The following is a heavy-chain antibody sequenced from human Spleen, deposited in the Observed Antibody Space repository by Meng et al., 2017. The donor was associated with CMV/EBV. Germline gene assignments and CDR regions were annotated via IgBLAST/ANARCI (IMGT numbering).Heavy chain of an antibody. Sequence: SETLSLTCTVSGESISGYYWRWIRQPPGKGLEWLGYIYYSERNNYKPSLKSRVTISVDMSKNQFSTKLSTVTAADTAVYYCARRSHSYYALDVWGQGTTVTVSS. J-gene: IGHJ6*02. V-gene: IGHV4-59*12. CDR1: GESISGYY. CDR3: ARRSHSYYALDV. CDR2: IYYSERN.